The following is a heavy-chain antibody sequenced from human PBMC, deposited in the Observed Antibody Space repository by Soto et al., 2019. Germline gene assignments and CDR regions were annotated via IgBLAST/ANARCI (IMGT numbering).Heavy chain of an antibody. CDR2: VSWNSGPK. V-gene: IGHV3-9*01. Sequence: EVQLVESGGGLVQPGRSLRLSCVASGFSFDDFVMNWVRQRPGKGLEWVSSVSWNSGPKLYADSVKGRFAISRDSAKKSVYLQMNSLRPDDTAFYYCAKGVATAVPALDYWGQGTLVTVSS. J-gene: IGHJ4*02. D-gene: IGHD2-21*02. CDR1: GFSFDDFV. CDR3: AKGVATAVPALDY.